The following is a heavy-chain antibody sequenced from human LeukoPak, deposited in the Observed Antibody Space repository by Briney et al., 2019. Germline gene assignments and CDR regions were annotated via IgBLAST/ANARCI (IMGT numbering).Heavy chain of an antibody. CDR3: ARDIVVVVPAAINGMDV. J-gene: IGHJ6*02. CDR2: AYYRSKWYN. D-gene: IGHD2-2*01. Sequence: SQTLSLTCAISGDSVSSNSAAWNWIRQSPSRGLEWLGRAYYRSKWYNDYAVSVKSRITINPDTSKNQFSLQLNSVTPEDTAVYYCARDIVVVVPAAINGMDVWGQGTTVTVSS. V-gene: IGHV6-1*01. CDR1: GDSVSSNSAA.